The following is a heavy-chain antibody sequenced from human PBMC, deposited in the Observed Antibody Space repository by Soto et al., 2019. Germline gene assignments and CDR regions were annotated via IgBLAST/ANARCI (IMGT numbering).Heavy chain of an antibody. Sequence: SETLSLTCTVSGDSISDYYWSWIRQPPGKGLEWIGYIYYSGSTSYNPSLNSRVTISVDTSKSQVSLKLSSVTAADTAVYYCARSRRGYSYGLFDYWVHGTLVTVSS. D-gene: IGHD5-18*01. CDR3: ARSRRGYSYGLFDY. CDR1: GDSISDYY. V-gene: IGHV4-59*01. J-gene: IGHJ4*01. CDR2: IYYSGST.